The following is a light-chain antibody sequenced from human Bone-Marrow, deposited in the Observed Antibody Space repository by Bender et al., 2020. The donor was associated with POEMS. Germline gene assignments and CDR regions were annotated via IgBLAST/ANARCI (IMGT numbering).Light chain of an antibody. Sequence: QSVLTQPPSASGTPGQRVTISCSGGSSNIGAHAVNWYQHLPGTAPKLLIYSSHRRPSEVPDRFSGARTDTSASLAISGLQSEDEADYYYASWDDGLNGWVFGGGTKLTVL. CDR1: SSNIGAHA. CDR3: ASWDDGLNGWV. J-gene: IGLJ3*02. V-gene: IGLV1-44*01. CDR2: SSH.